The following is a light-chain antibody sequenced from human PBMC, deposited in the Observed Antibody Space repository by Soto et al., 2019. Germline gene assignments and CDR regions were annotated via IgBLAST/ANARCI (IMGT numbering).Light chain of an antibody. Sequence: EIVMTQSPATLSVSPGERATLSCRASQSFSSDLAWYQQKPGQAPRPLIYGASTRATGIPARFSGSGSGTDFTLTISSLEPEDFAVYYCQQYNNWPPITFGQGTRLET. CDR3: QQYNNWPPIT. J-gene: IGKJ5*01. CDR1: QSFSSD. V-gene: IGKV3-15*01. CDR2: GAS.